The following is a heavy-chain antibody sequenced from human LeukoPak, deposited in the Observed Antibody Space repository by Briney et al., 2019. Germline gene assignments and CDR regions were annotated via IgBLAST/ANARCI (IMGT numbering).Heavy chain of an antibody. V-gene: IGHV3-53*01. J-gene: IGHJ4*02. CDR2: IYSGGST. CDR1: GFTVSSNY. D-gene: IGHD5-12*01. Sequence: PGGSLRPSCAASGFTVSSNYMSWVRQAPGKGLEWVSVIYSGGSTYYADSVKGRFTISRDNSNHMLYLQMNSLIAEDTAIYYCAKDDDWLRFEHWGRGTPVSVSS. CDR3: AKDDDWLRFEH.